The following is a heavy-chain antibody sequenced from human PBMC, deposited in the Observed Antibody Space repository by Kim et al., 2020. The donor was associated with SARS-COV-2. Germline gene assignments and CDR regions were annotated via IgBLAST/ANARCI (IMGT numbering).Heavy chain of an antibody. CDR3: AREAHRGGQQLAQYYYYGMDV. V-gene: IGHV1-18*01. J-gene: IGHJ6*02. D-gene: IGHD6-13*01. Sequence: ASVKVSCKASGYTFTSYGISWVRQAPGQGLEWMGWISAYNGNTNYAQKLQGRVTMTTDTSTSTAYMELRSLRSDDTAVYYCAREAHRGGQQLAQYYYYGMDVWGQGTTVTVSS. CDR2: ISAYNGNT. CDR1: GYTFTSYG.